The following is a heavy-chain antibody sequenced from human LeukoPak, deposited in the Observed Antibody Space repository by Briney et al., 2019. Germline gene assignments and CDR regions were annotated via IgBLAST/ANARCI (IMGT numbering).Heavy chain of an antibody. D-gene: IGHD3-9*01. CDR3: AKVKNDILTGYYPYYFDY. Sequence: VESLRLSCAASGFTFSSYAMSWVRQAPGRGLKWVSAISGSGGSTYYADSVKGRFTISRDNSKNTLYLQMNSLRAEDTAVYYCAKVKNDILTGYYPYYFDYWGQGTLVTVSS. J-gene: IGHJ4*02. CDR1: GFTFSSYA. CDR2: ISGSGGST. V-gene: IGHV3-23*01.